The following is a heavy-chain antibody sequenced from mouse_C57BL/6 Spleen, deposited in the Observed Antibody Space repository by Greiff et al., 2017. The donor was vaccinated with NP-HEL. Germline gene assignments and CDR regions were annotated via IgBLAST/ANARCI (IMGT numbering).Heavy chain of an antibody. Sequence: QVQLQQPGAELVKPGASVKLSCKASGYTFTSYWMQWVKQRPGQGLEWIGEIDPSDSYTNYNQKFKGKATLTVDTSSSTAYMPLSSLTSEDSAVYYCASRHYYGSSHWYFDVWGTGTTVTVSS. CDR3: ASRHYYGSSHWYFDV. CDR2: IDPSDSYT. V-gene: IGHV1-50*01. CDR1: GYTFTSYW. D-gene: IGHD1-1*01. J-gene: IGHJ1*03.